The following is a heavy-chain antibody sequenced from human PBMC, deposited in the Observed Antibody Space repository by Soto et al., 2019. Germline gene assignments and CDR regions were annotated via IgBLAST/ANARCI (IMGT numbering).Heavy chain of an antibody. CDR2: INAGNGNI. D-gene: IGHD2-15*01. CDR1: GYTFTSYA. J-gene: IGHJ5*02. V-gene: IGHV1-3*01. Sequence: GASVKVSCKASGYTFTSYAMHWVRQAPGQRLEWMGWINAGNGNIKYSQKFQGRITITRDTSTSTVYMELSSLRSEDTAVYYCARDRVDCSGGNCWRSVEDTWGQGTLVTVSS. CDR3: ARDRVDCSGGNCWRSVEDT.